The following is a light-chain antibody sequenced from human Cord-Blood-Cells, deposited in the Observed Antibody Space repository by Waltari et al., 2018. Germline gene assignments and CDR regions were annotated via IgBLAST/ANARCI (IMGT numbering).Light chain of an antibody. J-gene: IGLJ1*01. CDR2: GNS. CDR1: SSTIGAGYD. Sequence: QPVLTQPPSVSGAPGQRVTISCTGSSSTIGAGYDVHWYQQLPGPAPKLLIYGNSNRPSGVPDRFSGSKSGTSASLAITGLQAEDEADYYCQSYDSSLSGYVFGTGTKVTVL. V-gene: IGLV1-40*01. CDR3: QSYDSSLSGYV.